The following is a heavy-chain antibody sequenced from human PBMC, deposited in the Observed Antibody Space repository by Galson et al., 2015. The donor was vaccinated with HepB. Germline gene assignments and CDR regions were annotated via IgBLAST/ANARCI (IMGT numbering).Heavy chain of an antibody. J-gene: IGHJ3*02. CDR1: GFSLSTSGVG. CDR3: AHSYSSGWFDAFDI. V-gene: IGHV2-5*02. Sequence: LVKPTQTLTLTCTFSGFSLSTSGVGVGWIRQPPGKALEWLALIYWDDDKRYSPSLKSRLTITKDTSKNQVVLTMTNMDPVDTATYYCAHSYSSGWFDAFDIWGQGTMVTVSS. CDR2: IYWDDDK. D-gene: IGHD6-19*01.